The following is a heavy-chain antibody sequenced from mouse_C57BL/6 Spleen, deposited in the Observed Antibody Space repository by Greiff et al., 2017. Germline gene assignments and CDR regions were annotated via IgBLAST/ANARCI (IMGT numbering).Heavy chain of an antibody. D-gene: IGHD3-2*02. J-gene: IGHJ4*01. CDR1: GYTFTSYW. V-gene: IGHV1-50*01. CDR2: IDPSDSFT. Sequence: VQLKQPGAELVKPGASVKLSCKASGYTFTSYWMPWVKQRPGQGLEWIGEIDPSDSFTNYNQKFKGKDTLTVDTSARTAYMQLSSLTSEDSAVYDCARQLRRRGYAMDYWGQGTSVTVSS. CDR3: ARQLRRRGYAMDY.